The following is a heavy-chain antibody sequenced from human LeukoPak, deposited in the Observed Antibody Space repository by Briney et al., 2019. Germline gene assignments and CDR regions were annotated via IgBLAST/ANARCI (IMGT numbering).Heavy chain of an antibody. J-gene: IGHJ1*01. CDR2: IYYSGST. D-gene: IGHD4-23*01. V-gene: IGHV4-39*07. CDR3: ARAYGGNSQYFQH. Sequence: SETLSLTCTVSGGSISSSSYYWDWIRQPPGKGLEWIGSIYYSGSTYYNPSLKSRVTISVDTSKNQFSLKLSSVTAADTAVYYCARAYGGNSQYFQHWGQGTLVTVSS. CDR1: GGSISSSSYY.